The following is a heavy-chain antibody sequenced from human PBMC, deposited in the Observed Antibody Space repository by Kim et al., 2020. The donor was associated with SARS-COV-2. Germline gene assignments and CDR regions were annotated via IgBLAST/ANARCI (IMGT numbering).Heavy chain of an antibody. Sequence: ASVKVSCKASGYTFTGYYMHWVRQAPGQGLEWMGWINPNSGGTNYAQKFQGRVTMTRDTSISTAYMELSRLRSDDTAVYYCARVFLPHYDFWSGYSGPTHYYGMDVWGQGTTVTVSS. D-gene: IGHD3-3*01. V-gene: IGHV1-2*02. J-gene: IGHJ6*02. CDR2: INPNSGGT. CDR3: ARVFLPHYDFWSGYSGPTHYYGMDV. CDR1: GYTFTGYY.